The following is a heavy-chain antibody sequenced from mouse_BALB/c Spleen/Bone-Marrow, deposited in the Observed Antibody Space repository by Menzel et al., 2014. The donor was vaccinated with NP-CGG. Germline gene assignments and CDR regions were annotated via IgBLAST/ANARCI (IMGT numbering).Heavy chain of an antibody. Sequence: QVQLKESGPELVKPGASVKISCKASGYAFSTSWMNWVKQRPGQGLEWIGRIYPGDGDTNYNGKLKGKARLTADKSSSTAYMQLNSLTSVDSAVYFCARSDGYRAMDYWGQGTSVTVSA. CDR3: ARSDGYRAMDY. D-gene: IGHD2-3*01. CDR1: GYAFSTSW. V-gene: IGHV1-82*01. CDR2: IYPGDGDT. J-gene: IGHJ4*01.